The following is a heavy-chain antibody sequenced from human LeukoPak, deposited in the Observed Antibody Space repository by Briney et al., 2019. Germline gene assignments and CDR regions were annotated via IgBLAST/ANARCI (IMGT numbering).Heavy chain of an antibody. D-gene: IGHD3-3*01. V-gene: IGHV1-8*01. CDR3: ARGTYDFWSGYSNFDY. J-gene: IGHJ4*02. Sequence: GASVKVSCKASGYTFTSYDINWVRQATGQGREWMGWMNPNSGNTGYAQKFQGRVTMTRNTSISTAYMELSSLRSEDTAVYYCARGTYDFWSGYSNFDYWGQGTLVTVS. CDR2: MNPNSGNT. CDR1: GYTFTSYD.